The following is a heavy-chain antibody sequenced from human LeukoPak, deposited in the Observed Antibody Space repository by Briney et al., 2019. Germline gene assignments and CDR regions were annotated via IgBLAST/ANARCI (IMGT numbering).Heavy chain of an antibody. Sequence: SETLSLTCTVSGGSISSSSYYWGWIRQPPGKGLEWIGSIYYSGSTYYNPSLKSRVTISVDTSKNKFSLKLSSVTAADTAVYYCARQMPYYYGSGSYCFDYWGQGTLVTVSS. D-gene: IGHD3-10*01. V-gene: IGHV4-39*01. CDR2: IYYSGST. J-gene: IGHJ4*02. CDR1: GGSISSSSYY. CDR3: ARQMPYYYGSGSYCFDY.